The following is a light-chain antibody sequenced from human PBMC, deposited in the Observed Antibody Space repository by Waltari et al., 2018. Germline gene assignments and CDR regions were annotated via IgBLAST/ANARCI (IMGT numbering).Light chain of an antibody. CDR1: QSISNR. V-gene: IGKV1-12*01. CDR2: GAS. Sequence: DIQMTQSPSSVSAFVGYRVTITCRASQSISNRLAWYQQKPGKAPKPLIYGASDLHSGVPSRFSGSGAGTDFTLTISSLQAEDFATYYCQQVNSFPATFGGGTTVEIK. J-gene: IGKJ4*01. CDR3: QQVNSFPAT.